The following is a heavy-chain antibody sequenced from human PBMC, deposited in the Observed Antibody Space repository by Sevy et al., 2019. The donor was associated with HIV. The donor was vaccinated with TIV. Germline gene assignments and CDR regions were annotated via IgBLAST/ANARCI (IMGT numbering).Heavy chain of an antibody. CDR3: AKDRTGGTCYFGF. CDR1: GFTFSSYA. D-gene: IGHD1-26*01. V-gene: IGHV3-23*01. CDR2: ISGNGGNT. Sequence: GGSLRLSCEASGFTFSSYAMSWVRQIPGKGLEWVSLISGNGGNTYYADSVKGRFTISRDNSKNTLYLQMNSLRAEDTALYYCAKDRTGGTCYFGFWGQGTLVTVSS. J-gene: IGHJ4*02.